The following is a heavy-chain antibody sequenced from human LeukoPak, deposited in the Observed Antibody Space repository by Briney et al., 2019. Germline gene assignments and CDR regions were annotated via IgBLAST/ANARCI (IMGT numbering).Heavy chain of an antibody. CDR1: GGSLRSGDYY. V-gene: IGHV4-30-4*01. CDR2: IYYSGST. J-gene: IGHJ2*01. D-gene: IGHD4-23*01. CDR3: ARDRGTEGTTVVTPPGWYFDL. Sequence: SEALSLTCTVSGGSLRSGDYYWSWIRQPPGKGLEWIGYIYYSGSTYYNPSLKSRVTIPVETSKNQFSLKLSSVTAADTAVYYCARDRGTEGTTVVTPPGWYFDLWGRGTLVTVSS.